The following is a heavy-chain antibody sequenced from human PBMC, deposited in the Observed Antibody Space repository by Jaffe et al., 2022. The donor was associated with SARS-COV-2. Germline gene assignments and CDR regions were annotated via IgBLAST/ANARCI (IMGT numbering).Heavy chain of an antibody. D-gene: IGHD3-22*01. V-gene: IGHV4-34*01. CDR3: ARFATRWLLRERVFDY. CDR2: INHSGST. Sequence: QVQLQQWGAGLLKPSETLSLTCAVYGGSFSGYYWSWIRQPPGKGLEWIGEINHSGSTNYNPSLKSRVTISVDTSKNQFSLKLSSVTAADTAVYYCARFATRWLLRERVFDYWGQGTLVTVSS. J-gene: IGHJ4*02. CDR1: GGSFSGYY.